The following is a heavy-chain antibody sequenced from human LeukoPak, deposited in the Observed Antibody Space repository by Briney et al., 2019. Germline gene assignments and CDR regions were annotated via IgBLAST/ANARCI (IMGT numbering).Heavy chain of an antibody. D-gene: IGHD3-3*01. J-gene: IGHJ6*02. CDR2: INPSGGST. CDR3: AREVETYYDFWSGYPAHYYGMDV. CDR1: GYTFTSYY. V-gene: IGHV1-46*01. Sequence: GASVKVSCKASGYTFTSYYMHWVRQAPGQGLEWMGIINPSGGSTSYAQKFQGRVTMTRDTSTSTVYMELSSLRSEDTAVYYCAREVETYYDFWSGYPAHYYGMDVWGQGTTVTVSS.